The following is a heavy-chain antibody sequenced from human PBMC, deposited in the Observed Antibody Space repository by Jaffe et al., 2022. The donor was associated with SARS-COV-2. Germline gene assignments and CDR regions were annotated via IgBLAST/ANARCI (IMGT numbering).Heavy chain of an antibody. CDR2: IKQDGSEK. J-gene: IGHJ2*01. Sequence: EVQLVESGGGLVQPGGSLRLSCAASGFTFSSYWMSWVRQAPGKGLEWVANIKQDGSEKYYVDSVKGRFTISRDNAKNSLYLQMNSLRAEDTAVYYCARARGTAYWYFDLWGRGTLVTVSS. V-gene: IGHV3-7*03. CDR3: ARARGTAYWYFDL. D-gene: IGHD1-7*01. CDR1: GFTFSSYW.